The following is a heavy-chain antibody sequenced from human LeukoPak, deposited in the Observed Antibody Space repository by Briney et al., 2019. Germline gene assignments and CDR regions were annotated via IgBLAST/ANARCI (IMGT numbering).Heavy chain of an antibody. CDR2: INPSGVST. V-gene: IGHV1-46*01. CDR1: GYIFTIYY. D-gene: IGHD2/OR15-2a*01. J-gene: IGHJ4*02. Sequence: ASVKVSFKTSGYIFTIYYMHWVRQASGQGLEWMGIINPSGVSTSYAQKFQGRVTMTRDTSTSAAYMELSSLSSEDTAVYYCSRGGLIVDNPGRPFDYWGQGTLVTVSS. CDR3: SRGGLIVDNPGRPFDY.